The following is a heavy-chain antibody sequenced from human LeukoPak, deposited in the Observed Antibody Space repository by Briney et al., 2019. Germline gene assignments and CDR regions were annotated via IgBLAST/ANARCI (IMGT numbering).Heavy chain of an antibody. J-gene: IGHJ5*02. CDR1: GGSFSGYY. V-gene: IGHV4-34*01. CDR3: ARRGSLSNYWNWFDP. D-gene: IGHD4-11*01. Sequence: PSETLSLTCAVYGGSFSGYYWSWIRQPPGKGLEWIGEINHSGRTNYNPSLKSRVTISVDTSKNQFSLKLSSVTAADTAVYYCARRGSLSNYWNWFDPWGQGTLVTVSS. CDR2: INHSGRT.